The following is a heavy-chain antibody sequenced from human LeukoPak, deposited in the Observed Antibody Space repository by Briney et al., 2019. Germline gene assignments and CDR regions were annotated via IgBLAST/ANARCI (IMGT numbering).Heavy chain of an antibody. CDR3: ARDSSGFYYVH. D-gene: IGHD3-22*01. J-gene: IGHJ4*02. Sequence: ASVKVSCKASGYTFNGYYIHWVRQAPGQGLEWMGRFTTYNGNTNYAQKFQGRVTMTTDTSTTTAYLEVTSLRSDDTAVYYCARDSSGFYYVHWGQGTLVTVSS. CDR1: GYTFNGYY. V-gene: IGHV1-18*04. CDR2: FTTYNGNT.